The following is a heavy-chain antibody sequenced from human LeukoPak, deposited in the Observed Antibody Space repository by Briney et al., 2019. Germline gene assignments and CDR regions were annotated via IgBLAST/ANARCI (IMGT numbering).Heavy chain of an antibody. J-gene: IGHJ6*03. Sequence: SETLSLTCSVSGVSLSTYSWTWVRQPPGKGLEWIGYASDSGTTNYNPSLKSRVTISVDTSKSQFSLRLSSVSAADTAVYYCARGLDRGNYYYIDVWGKGTTVTVSS. CDR2: ASDSGTT. CDR3: ARGLDRGNYYYIDV. D-gene: IGHD3/OR15-3a*01. CDR1: GVSLSTYS. V-gene: IGHV4-59*01.